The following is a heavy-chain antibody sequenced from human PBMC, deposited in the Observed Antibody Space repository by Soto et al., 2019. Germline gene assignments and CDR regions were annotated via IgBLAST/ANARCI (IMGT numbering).Heavy chain of an antibody. Sequence: SETLSLTCTVSGGSISSGNYYWSWIRQHPGKGLEWIGYIYYSGTTYYNPSLKSRVTISVDTSKNQFSLKLSSVTAADTAVYYCARENYSSTTRYYYVDVWGKGTTVTVSS. CDR3: ARENYSSTTRYYYVDV. V-gene: IGHV4-31*03. J-gene: IGHJ6*03. D-gene: IGHD4-4*01. CDR2: IYYSGTT. CDR1: GGSISSGNYY.